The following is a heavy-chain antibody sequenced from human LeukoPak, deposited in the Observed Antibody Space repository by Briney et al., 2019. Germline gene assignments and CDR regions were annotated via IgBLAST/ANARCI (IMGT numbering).Heavy chain of an antibody. Sequence: GGSLRLSCAASGFTFSNYKMNWVRQAPGKGLEWVSYISSSGSIIYYSDSVKGRFTISRDNAKNSLYLQMNSLRAEDTAVHYCARDFGYLWCHGTLVNVSS. CDR2: ISSSGSII. D-gene: IGHD3-10*01. V-gene: IGHV3-48*03. CDR1: GFTFSNYK. J-gene: IGHJ4*01. CDR3: ARDFGYL.